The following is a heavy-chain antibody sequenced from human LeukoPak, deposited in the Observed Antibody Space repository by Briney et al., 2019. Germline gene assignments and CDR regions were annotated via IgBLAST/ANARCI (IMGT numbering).Heavy chain of an antibody. V-gene: IGHV3-11*06. CDR2: ISGSSSNK. J-gene: IGHJ3*02. CDR1: GFTFSDYY. Sequence: GGSLRLPCAASGFTFSDYYMSWIRQAPGKGLEGVSYISGSSSNKKNADSVKGRFTISRDNAKNSLYLQMNSLRDEDTAVYYCARDDSRIVVVPPVMEFSSSDAFDIWGQGTMVSVSS. CDR3: ARDDSRIVVVPPVMEFSSSDAFDI. D-gene: IGHD2-2*01.